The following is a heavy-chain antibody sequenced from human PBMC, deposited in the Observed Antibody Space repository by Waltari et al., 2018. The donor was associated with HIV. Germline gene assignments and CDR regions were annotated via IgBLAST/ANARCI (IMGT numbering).Heavy chain of an antibody. CDR2: IRSKAYGGTT. J-gene: IGHJ4*02. V-gene: IGHV3-49*03. CDR1: GFTFGDYA. Sequence: EVQLVESGGGLVQPGRSLRLSCTASGFTFGDYAMSWFRQAPGKGLEWVGCIRSKAYGGTTEYAASVKGRFTISRDESRSIAYLQMNSLQTEDTAVYYCTKGRMTTDYWGQGTLVTVSS. CDR3: TKGRMTTDY. D-gene: IGHD4-17*01.